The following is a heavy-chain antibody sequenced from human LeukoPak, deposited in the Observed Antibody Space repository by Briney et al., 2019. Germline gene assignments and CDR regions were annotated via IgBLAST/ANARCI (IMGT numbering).Heavy chain of an antibody. Sequence: RGSLRLSCAASGFTFSSYWMSWVRQAPGKGLEWVANIKQDGSEKYYVDSVKGRFTISRDNTKNSLYLQMNSLRAEDTAVYYCARDIRYCSSTSCYWFDPWGQGTLVTVSS. D-gene: IGHD2-2*01. V-gene: IGHV3-7*01. CDR3: ARDIRYCSSTSCYWFDP. CDR2: IKQDGSEK. CDR1: GFTFSSYW. J-gene: IGHJ5*02.